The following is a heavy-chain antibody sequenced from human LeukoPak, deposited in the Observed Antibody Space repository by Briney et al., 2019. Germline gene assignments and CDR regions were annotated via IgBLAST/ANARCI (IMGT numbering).Heavy chain of an antibody. J-gene: IGHJ4*02. Sequence: SETLSLTCTVSGGSTSSYYWSWIRQPPGKGLEWIGYIYYSGSTNYNPSLKSRVTISVDTSKNQFSLKLSSVTAADTAVYYCVRDRELNYWGQGTLVTVSS. D-gene: IGHD1-7*01. CDR1: GGSTSSYY. CDR2: IYYSGST. CDR3: VRDRELNY. V-gene: IGHV4-59*01.